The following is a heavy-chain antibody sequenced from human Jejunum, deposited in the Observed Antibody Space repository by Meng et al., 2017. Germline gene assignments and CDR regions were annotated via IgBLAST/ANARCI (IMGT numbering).Heavy chain of an antibody. D-gene: IGHD3-10*01. V-gene: IGHV3-23*04. Sequence: EVQLVGVGGGLVQPGGSLGLSCAASGFTFSNQSMSWVRQAPGKGLEWVSVILDRDGITSYADSVKGRFTISRDNSKNTLYLQMSSLRVDDTAVYHCANRAWLESWGQGTLVTVSS. J-gene: IGHJ5*01. CDR2: ILDRDGIT. CDR3: ANRAWLES. CDR1: GFTFSNQS.